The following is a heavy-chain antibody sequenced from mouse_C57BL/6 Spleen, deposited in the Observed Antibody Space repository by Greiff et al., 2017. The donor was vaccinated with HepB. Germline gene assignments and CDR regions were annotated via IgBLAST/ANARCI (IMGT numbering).Heavy chain of an antibody. J-gene: IGHJ3*01. CDR2: INPNNGGT. D-gene: IGHD2-9*01. CDR3: ATFYGYFAY. V-gene: IGHV1-18*01. Sequence: VQLKQSGPELVKPGASVKIPCKASGYTFTDYNMDWVKQSHGKSLEWIGDINPNNGGTIYNQKFKGKATLTVDKSSSTAYMELRSLTSEDTAVYYCATFYGYFAYWGQGTLVTVSA. CDR1: GYTFTDYN.